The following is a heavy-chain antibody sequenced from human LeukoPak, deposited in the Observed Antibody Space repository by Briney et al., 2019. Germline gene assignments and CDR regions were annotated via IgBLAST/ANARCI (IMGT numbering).Heavy chain of an antibody. CDR2: ISAYNGNT. Sequence: ASVKVSCKASGYTFTSYGISGVRQAPGQGLEGMGWISAYNGNTNYAQKPQGRVTMTTDTSTSTAYMELRSLRSDDTAVYYCARANIGGIAAAASDYWGQGTLVTVSS. J-gene: IGHJ4*02. D-gene: IGHD6-13*01. CDR3: ARANIGGIAAAASDY. V-gene: IGHV1-18*01. CDR1: GYTFTSYG.